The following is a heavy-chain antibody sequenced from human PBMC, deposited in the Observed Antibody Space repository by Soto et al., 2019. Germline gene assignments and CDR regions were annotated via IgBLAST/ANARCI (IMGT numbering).Heavy chain of an antibody. CDR1: GYTFTTHT. V-gene: IGHV1-3*01. CDR2: MNGGNGNT. J-gene: IGHJ4*02. Sequence: QVQLVQSGAEVKRPGASVKVFCKASGYTFTTHTMPWVRQAPGQGLEWMGWMNGGNGNTKYSQKFQGRVTFTRDTFASTAYMELSSLRSEDTAVYYCTRLETDYWGQGTLVTVSS. CDR3: TRLETDY.